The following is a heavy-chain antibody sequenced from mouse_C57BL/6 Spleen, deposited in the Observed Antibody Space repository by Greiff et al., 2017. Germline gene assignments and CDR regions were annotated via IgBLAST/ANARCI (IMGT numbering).Heavy chain of an antibody. CDR1: GYAFSSYW. CDR3: ARVLEDDGYAMDY. V-gene: IGHV1-80*01. J-gene: IGHJ4*01. CDR2: IYPGDGDT. D-gene: IGHD2-3*01. Sequence: VQLQQSGAELVKPGASVKISCKASGYAFSSYWMNWVKQRPGKGLEWIGQIYPGDGDTNYNGKFKGKATLTADKSSSTAYMQLSSLPSEDSAVYFCARVLEDDGYAMDYWGQGTSVTVSS.